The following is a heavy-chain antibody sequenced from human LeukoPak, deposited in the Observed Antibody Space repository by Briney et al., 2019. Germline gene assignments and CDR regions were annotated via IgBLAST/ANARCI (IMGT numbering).Heavy chain of an antibody. CDR1: GFTFSSYA. V-gene: IGHV3-30-3*01. CDR3: ARDLSATRYFDY. D-gene: IGHD3-16*02. CDR2: ISYDGSNK. J-gene: IGHJ4*02. Sequence: GRSLRLSCAASGFTFSSYAMHWVRQAPGKGLEWVAVISYDGSNKYYADSVKCRFTISRDNSKNTLYLQMNSLRAEDTAVYYCARDLSATRYFDYWGQGTLVTVSS.